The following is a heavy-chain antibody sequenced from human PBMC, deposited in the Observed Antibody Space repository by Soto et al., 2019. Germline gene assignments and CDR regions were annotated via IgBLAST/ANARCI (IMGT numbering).Heavy chain of an antibody. J-gene: IGHJ5*02. D-gene: IGHD5-12*01. V-gene: IGHV1-69*15. Sequence: QVHLVQSGAEVKKPGSSVNVSCKASGGTFSNYAITWVRQAPGQGLEWVGRIIPIFGTTNVAQKFQGRVTITADESTTTAYMELSGLRCDDTAVYYCAKDGGADGYFGNWLDPWGQGTLVTVSS. CDR2: IIPIFGTT. CDR3: AKDGGADGYFGNWLDP. CDR1: GGTFSNYA.